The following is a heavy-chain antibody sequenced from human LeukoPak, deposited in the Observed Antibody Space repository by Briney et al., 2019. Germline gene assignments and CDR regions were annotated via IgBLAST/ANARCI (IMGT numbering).Heavy chain of an antibody. CDR2: MNPNSGNT. Sequence: WASVKVSCKASGYTFTSYDINWVRQATGQGLEWMGWMNPNSGNTGYAQKFQGRVTMTRNTSISTAYMELSSLRSEDTAVYYCARVQIKRELSFGYWGQGTLVTVSS. D-gene: IGHD3-16*02. CDR1: GYTFTSYD. CDR3: ARVQIKRELSFGY. J-gene: IGHJ4*02. V-gene: IGHV1-8*01.